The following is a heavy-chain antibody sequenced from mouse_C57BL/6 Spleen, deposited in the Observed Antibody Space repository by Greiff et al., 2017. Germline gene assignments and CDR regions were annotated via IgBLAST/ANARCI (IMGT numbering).Heavy chain of an antibody. V-gene: IGHV14-3*01. D-gene: IGHD1-1*01. Sequence: EVQRVESVAELVRPGASVKLSCTASGFNIKNTYMHWVKQRPEQGLEWIGRIDPANGNTKYAPKFQGKATITADTSSNTAYLQLSSLTSEDTAIYYCARSVYYGSSREYFDYWGQGTTLTVSS. J-gene: IGHJ2*01. CDR1: GFNIKNTY. CDR3: ARSVYYGSSREYFDY. CDR2: IDPANGNT.